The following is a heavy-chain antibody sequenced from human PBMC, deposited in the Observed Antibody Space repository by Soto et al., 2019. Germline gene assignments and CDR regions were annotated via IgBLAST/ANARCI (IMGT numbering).Heavy chain of an antibody. J-gene: IGHJ4*02. V-gene: IGHV2-5*02. CDR1: GFSLSTSGVG. D-gene: IGHD3-22*01. Sequence: QITLKESGPTLVKPTQTLTLTCTFSGFSLSTSGVGVGWIRQPPGKALEWLALIYWDDDKRYRPSLKSRLTITKDTSKNQVILTMTNMDPVDTATYYCARDSSGHYRFDYWGQGTLVTVSS. CDR2: IYWDDDK. CDR3: ARDSSGHYRFDY.